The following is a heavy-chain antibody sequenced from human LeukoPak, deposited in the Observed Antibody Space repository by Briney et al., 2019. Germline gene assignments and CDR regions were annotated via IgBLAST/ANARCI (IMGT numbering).Heavy chain of an antibody. CDR1: GYSFTSYW. J-gene: IGHJ4*02. CDR2: IDPSDSYT. V-gene: IGHV5-10-1*01. Sequence: GESLKISCKGSGYSFTSYWISWVRQMPGKGPEWMGRIDPSDSYTNYSPSFQGHVTISADKSISTAYLQWSSLKASDTAMYYCARTSSSWQLPDYWGQGTLVTVSS. CDR3: ARTSSSWQLPDY. D-gene: IGHD6-13*01.